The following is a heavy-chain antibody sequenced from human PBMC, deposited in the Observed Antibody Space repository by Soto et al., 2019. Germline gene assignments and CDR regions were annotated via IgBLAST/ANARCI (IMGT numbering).Heavy chain of an antibody. D-gene: IGHD5-12*01. CDR3: ARRGSGYYYFDY. J-gene: IGHJ4*02. CDR2: IYYSGST. CDR1: GGSISGSSYY. V-gene: IGHV4-39*01. Sequence: SETLSLTCTVSGGSISGSSYYWGWIRQPPGKGLEWIGNIYYSGSTYYKPSLKNRVTISVDTSKNKFSLKLSSVTAADTAVYHCARRGSGYYYFDYWGQGTLVTVSS.